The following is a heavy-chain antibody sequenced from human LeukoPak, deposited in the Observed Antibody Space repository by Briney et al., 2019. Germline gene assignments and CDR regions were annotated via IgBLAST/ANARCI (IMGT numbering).Heavy chain of an antibody. J-gene: IGHJ4*02. CDR1: GYTFTGYY. CDR3: ARSYTNNGGFPPY. D-gene: IGHD4-11*01. CDR2: INPNSGGT. V-gene: IGHV1-2*02. Sequence: ASVKVSCKASGYTFTGYYMHWVRQAPGQGLEWMGWINPNSGGTNYAQKFQGRVTMTRDTSVSTAYMELRRLTSDDTAVYYCARSYTNNGGFPPYWGQGTLVTVSS.